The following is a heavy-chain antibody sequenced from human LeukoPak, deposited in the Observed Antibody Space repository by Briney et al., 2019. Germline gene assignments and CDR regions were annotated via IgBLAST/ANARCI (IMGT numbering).Heavy chain of an antibody. D-gene: IGHD6-13*01. Sequence: GGSLRLSCAASGFTFGNYGIHWVRQAPGKGLEWVAVIWYDGSNKYYADSVKGRFTISRDNSKNTLYLQMNSLRAEDTAVYYCARDFKGNWYSSSWYGGDYWGQGTLVTVSS. J-gene: IGHJ4*02. CDR2: IWYDGSNK. CDR1: GFTFGNYG. CDR3: ARDFKGNWYSSSWYGGDY. V-gene: IGHV3-33*08.